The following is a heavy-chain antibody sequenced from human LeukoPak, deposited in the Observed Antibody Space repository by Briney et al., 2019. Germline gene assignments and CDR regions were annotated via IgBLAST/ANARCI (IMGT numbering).Heavy chain of an antibody. CDR2: IKQDGSET. J-gene: IGHJ4*02. V-gene: IGHV3-7*01. CDR3: ARDFWGAYRVDYFDC. CDR1: GFIFSNYW. Sequence: PGGSLRLFCAASGFIFSNYWMRWVRRAPGRGREWVANIKQDGSETYFVGSVRGRFTISRDNAKKSLYLQMNSLRAEDTAVYYCARDFWGAYRVDYFDCWGQGTLVTVSS. D-gene: IGHD3-3*01.